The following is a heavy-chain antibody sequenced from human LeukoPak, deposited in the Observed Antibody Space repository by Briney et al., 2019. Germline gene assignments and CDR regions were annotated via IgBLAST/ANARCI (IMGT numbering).Heavy chain of an antibody. V-gene: IGHV4-39*02. J-gene: IGHJ4*02. CDR3: ARERPDTLSFDY. CDR2: IYYSGST. Sequence: PSETLSLTCTVSGGSISSSSYYWGWIRQPPGKGLEWIGSIYYSGSTYYNPSLKSRVTISVDTSKNQFSLKLSSVTAADTAVYYCARERPDTLSFDYWGQGTLVTVSS. D-gene: IGHD1-14*01. CDR1: GGSISSSSYY.